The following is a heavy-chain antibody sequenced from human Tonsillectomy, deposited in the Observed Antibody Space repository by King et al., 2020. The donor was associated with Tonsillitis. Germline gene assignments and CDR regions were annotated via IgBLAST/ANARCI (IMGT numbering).Heavy chain of an antibody. Sequence: VTLKESGPTLVNPTQTLTLTCTFSGFSLSTSGVGVAWIRQPPGKALEWLALIYWDDDKRLNPSLKNRLTITKDTSKNQMVLTMTNIDPVDTDTYYCAHNTGDYFFGLVTTAYYVDWWGHGTLVAVXS. CDR2: IYWDDDK. J-gene: IGHJ4*01. CDR1: GFSLSTSGVG. CDR3: AHNTGDYFFGLVTTAYYVDW. D-gene: IGHD3/OR15-3a*01. V-gene: IGHV2-5*02.